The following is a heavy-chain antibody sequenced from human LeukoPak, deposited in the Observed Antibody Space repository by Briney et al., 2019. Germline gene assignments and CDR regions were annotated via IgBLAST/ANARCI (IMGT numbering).Heavy chain of an antibody. Sequence: ASVNVSCTASGYTFTSYAISCVPHAPGQRLECMGWISTYNGITNYAQKLQGRVTMTTDTSTSTAYMELRSLRSDDTAVYYCARDGGSSWYVYWGEGTLVTVSS. V-gene: IGHV1-18*04. J-gene: IGHJ4*02. CDR1: GYTFTSYA. CDR2: ISTYNGIT. CDR3: ARDGGSSWYVY. D-gene: IGHD6-13*01.